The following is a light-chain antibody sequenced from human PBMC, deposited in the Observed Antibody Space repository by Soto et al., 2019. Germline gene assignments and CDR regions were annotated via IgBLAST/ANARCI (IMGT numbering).Light chain of an antibody. CDR3: QQRSNWPPT. CDR1: HTVANF. CDR2: DVS. J-gene: IGKJ4*01. V-gene: IGKV3-11*01. Sequence: DTVLIQSPATLSLSPGERATLSCRASHTVANFLAWYQHKAGQAPRLLIYDVSNRATGIPARFSGSGSGTDFTLTISSLEPDDSAVYYCQQRSNWPPTFGGGTNVEIK.